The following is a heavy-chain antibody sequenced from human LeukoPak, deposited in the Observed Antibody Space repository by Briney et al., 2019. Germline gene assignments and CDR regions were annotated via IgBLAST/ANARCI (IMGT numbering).Heavy chain of an antibody. Sequence: TGGSLRLSCAASGFTFSNAWMNWVRQAPGKGLEWVGRIKSKTDGGTTDYAAPVKGRFTISRDDSKNTLYLQMSSLKTEDTAVYYCTTDGGYSHGFDYWGQGTLVTVSS. J-gene: IGHJ4*02. CDR1: GFTFSNAW. CDR2: IKSKTDGGTT. D-gene: IGHD5-18*01. V-gene: IGHV3-15*07. CDR3: TTDGGYSHGFDY.